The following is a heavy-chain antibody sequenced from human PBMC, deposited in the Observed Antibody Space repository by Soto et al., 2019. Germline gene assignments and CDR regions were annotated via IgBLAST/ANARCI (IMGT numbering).Heavy chain of an antibody. V-gene: IGHV3-64*01. CDR2: ISSNGGST. CDR3: ARGPGYYFDY. J-gene: IGHJ4*02. CDR1: GCTFSSYS. Sequence: GGSLRLSFAGSGCTFSSYSMHWVRQAPGKGLEYVSAISSNGGSTYYANSVKGRFTISRDNSKNTLYLQIGSLRAEDMAVYYCARGPGYYFDYWGQGTLVTVSS.